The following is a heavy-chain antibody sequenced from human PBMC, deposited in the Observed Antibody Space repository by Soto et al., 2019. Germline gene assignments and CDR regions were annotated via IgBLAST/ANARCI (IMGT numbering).Heavy chain of an antibody. CDR1: GFNFRNYA. D-gene: IGHD6-19*01. CDR3: AKDRQESSFS. J-gene: IGHJ5*02. Sequence: EVQLLESGGGLVQPGGSLRLSCAASGFNFRNYAMSWVRQAPGKGLEWVSTISSGDAFTYYADSVKGRFTISRDYSKSTLYLQMNTLRAEDTAVYYCAKDRQESSFSWGPGTLVTVSS. V-gene: IGHV3-23*01. CDR2: ISSGDAFT.